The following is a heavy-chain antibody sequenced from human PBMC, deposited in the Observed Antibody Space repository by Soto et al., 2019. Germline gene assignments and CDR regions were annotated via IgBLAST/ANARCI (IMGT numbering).Heavy chain of an antibody. CDR3: ARIRAGHEFGWVISPYHFDY. CDR2: IDWNDHK. CDR1: GFSLTTSGMC. V-gene: IGHV2-70*01. J-gene: IGHJ4*02. Sequence: SGPTLVNPTQTLTLTCTFSGFSLTTSGMCVSWIRQAPGKALEWLALIDWNDHKYYSTSLKTRLTISKDTSKNQVVLTMANMDPVDTATYFCARIRAGHEFGWVISPYHFDYRGQVTLVTICS. D-gene: IGHD3-16*02.